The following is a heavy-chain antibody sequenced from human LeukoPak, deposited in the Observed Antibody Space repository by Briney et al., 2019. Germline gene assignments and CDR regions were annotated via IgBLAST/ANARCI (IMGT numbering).Heavy chain of an antibody. V-gene: IGHV4-34*01. CDR1: GGSFSGYY. J-gene: IGHJ4*02. CDR3: ARGPRYYYDSSGYALDY. CDR2: INHSGST. Sequence: SETPSLTCAVYGGSFSGYYWSWIRQPPGKGLEWIGEINHSGSTNYNPSLKSRVTISVDTSKNQFSLKLSSVTAADTAVYYCARGPRYYYDSSGYALDYWGQGTLVTVSS. D-gene: IGHD3-22*01.